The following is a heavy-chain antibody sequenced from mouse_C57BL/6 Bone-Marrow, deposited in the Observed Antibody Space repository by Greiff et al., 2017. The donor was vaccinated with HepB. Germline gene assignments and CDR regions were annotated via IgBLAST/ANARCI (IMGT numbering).Heavy chain of an antibody. J-gene: IGHJ3*01. D-gene: IGHD1-1*01. CDR2: IWGVGST. CDR3: ASQSPYYYGSSYRFAY. V-gene: IGHV2-6*01. CDR1: GFSLTSYG. Sequence: VKLVESGPGLVAPSQSLSITCTVSGFSLTSYGVDWVRQSPGKGLEWLGVIWGVGSTNYNSALKSRLSISKDNSKSQVFLKMNSLQTDDTAMYYCASQSPYYYGSSYRFAYWGQGTLVTVSA.